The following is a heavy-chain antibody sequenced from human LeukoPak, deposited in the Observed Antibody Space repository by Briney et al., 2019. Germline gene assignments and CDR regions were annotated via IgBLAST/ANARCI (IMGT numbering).Heavy chain of an antibody. Sequence: GGSLRLSCAASGFTMSSYWMSWVRQAPGKGLEWVANIKQDGSEKYYVDSVKGRFTISRDNAKNSLYLQMNSLRAEDTAVYYCARDTDYGDSGLDYWGQGTLVTVSS. CDR1: GFTMSSYW. CDR3: ARDTDYGDSGLDY. CDR2: IKQDGSEK. V-gene: IGHV3-7*01. J-gene: IGHJ4*02. D-gene: IGHD4-17*01.